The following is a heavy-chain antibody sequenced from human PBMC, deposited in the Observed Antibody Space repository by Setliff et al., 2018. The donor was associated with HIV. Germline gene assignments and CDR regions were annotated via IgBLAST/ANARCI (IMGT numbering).Heavy chain of an antibody. D-gene: IGHD3-22*01. CDR3: ARQGAGYYYDSSDYYTGNGFDM. Sequence: PSETLSLTCTVSGGSISSDSYYWSWIRQPAGKGLEWIGRITASGNTNYNPSLKSRVTISLDTSENQFSLDLSSVTAADTAIYYCARQGAGYYYDSSDYYTGNGFDMWGQGTMVTVSS. CDR1: GGSISSDSYY. CDR2: ITASGNT. V-gene: IGHV4-61*02. J-gene: IGHJ3*02.